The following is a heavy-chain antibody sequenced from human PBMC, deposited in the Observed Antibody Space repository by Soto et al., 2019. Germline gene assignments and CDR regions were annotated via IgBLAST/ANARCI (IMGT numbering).Heavy chain of an antibody. Sequence: EVQLVESGGGLVQPGGSLRLSCAGSGFTFSDYYIDWVRQAPGKGLEWVGRSRDKGNSYSTDYAASVKGRFTVSRDASKNSLYLQMNSLKTEDWALYYCTISIGGTTSSDYWGQGTRVTVSS. CDR2: SRDKGNSYST. CDR1: GFTFSDYY. J-gene: IGHJ4*02. V-gene: IGHV3-72*01. CDR3: TISIGGTTSSDY. D-gene: IGHD1-7*01.